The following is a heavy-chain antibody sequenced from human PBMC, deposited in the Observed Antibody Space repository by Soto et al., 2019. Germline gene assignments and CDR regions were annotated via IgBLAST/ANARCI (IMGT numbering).Heavy chain of an antibody. Sequence: GASVKVSCKASGYTFTSYYMHWVRQAPGQGLEWMGIINPSGGSTSYAQKYQSRVTMTRDTSTSIVYKELSSLRSEDTAVYYCARDWYCTNGVCYKGYNWFDPWG. CDR2: INPSGGST. CDR3: ARDWYCTNGVCYKGYNWFDP. V-gene: IGHV1-46*01. J-gene: IGHJ5*02. D-gene: IGHD2-8*01. CDR1: GYTFTSYY.